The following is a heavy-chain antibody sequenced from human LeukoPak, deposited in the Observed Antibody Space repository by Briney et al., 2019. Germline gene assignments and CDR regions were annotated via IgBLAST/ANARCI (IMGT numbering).Heavy chain of an antibody. J-gene: IGHJ6*03. CDR3: AKAGDSNYYYYSMDV. Sequence: GGSLSLSCAASGFTFSSYAMSWVRQAPGKGLEWDSGISGSGGYTYYSDSVKGRFTISRDNSKNTLYLQMSSLRAEDTAVYYCAKAGDSNYYYYSMDVWGKGTTVTVSS. D-gene: IGHD3-10*01. V-gene: IGHV3-23*01. CDR2: ISGSGGYT. CDR1: GFTFSSYA.